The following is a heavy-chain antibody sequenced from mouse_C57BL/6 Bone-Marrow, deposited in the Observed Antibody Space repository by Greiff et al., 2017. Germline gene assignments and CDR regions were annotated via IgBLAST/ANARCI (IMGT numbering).Heavy chain of an antibody. J-gene: IGHJ3*01. CDR1: GFTFSDYY. CDR3: AREGDDYEGVAY. CDR2: INYDGSST. Sequence: DVKLVESEGGLVQPGSSMKLSCTASGFTFSDYYMAWVRQVPEKGLEWVANINYDGSSTYYLDSLKSRFIISRDNAKNILYLQMSSLKSEDTATYDGAREGDDYEGVAYWGQGTLVTGSA. D-gene: IGHD2-4*01. V-gene: IGHV5-16*01.